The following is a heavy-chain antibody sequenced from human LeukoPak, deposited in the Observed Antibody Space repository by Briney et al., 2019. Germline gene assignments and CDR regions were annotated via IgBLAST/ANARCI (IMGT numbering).Heavy chain of an antibody. CDR3: ARDNPPDY. J-gene: IGHJ4*02. V-gene: IGHV3-7*03. Sequence: PGGSLRLSCVASGFTFSSSWMSWVRQAPGKGLEWVANIKQDGSEKSYVESVRGRFTISRDNAKNSLYLQLNSLRAEDTALYYCARDNPPDYWDQGTLVTVSS. CDR1: GFTFSSSW. CDR2: IKQDGSEK.